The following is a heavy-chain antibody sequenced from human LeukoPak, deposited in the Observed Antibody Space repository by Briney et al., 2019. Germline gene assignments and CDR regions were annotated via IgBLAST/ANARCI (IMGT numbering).Heavy chain of an antibody. J-gene: IGHJ4*02. CDR3: AREEVNSLDN. Sequence: PGGSLSLSCAASGFRFSGYWMTWVRQAPGKGLEWVANIKGDESETSYVTSVRGRFTISRDNAKNSLYLQMNNLRVEETAVYSCAREEVNSLDNWGQGTLVTVSS. V-gene: IGHV3-7*03. D-gene: IGHD1-7*01. CDR2: IKGDESET. CDR1: GFRFSGYW.